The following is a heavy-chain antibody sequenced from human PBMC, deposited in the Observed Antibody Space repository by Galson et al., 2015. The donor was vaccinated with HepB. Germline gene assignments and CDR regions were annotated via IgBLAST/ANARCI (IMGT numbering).Heavy chain of an antibody. Sequence: SLRLSCAASGFTLGNYGMQWVRRAPGKGLEWVAIIWSDGINKYYVDSVKGRFTISRDNSKNTLYLQMNSLTAEDTAVYYCARVIGSGWYVDYWGQGTLVTVSS. V-gene: IGHV3-33*01. CDR2: IWSDGINK. J-gene: IGHJ4*02. CDR1: GFTLGNYG. D-gene: IGHD6-19*01. CDR3: ARVIGSGWYVDY.